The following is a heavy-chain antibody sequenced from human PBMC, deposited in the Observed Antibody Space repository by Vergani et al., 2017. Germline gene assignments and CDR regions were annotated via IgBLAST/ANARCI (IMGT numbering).Heavy chain of an antibody. V-gene: IGHV3-13*01. D-gene: IGHD2-2*01. Sequence: EVQLVESGGGLVQPGGSLRLSCAASGFTFSTYDMHWVRQATGKGLEWVSAIGTAGDTYYPGSVKGRFTISRDNAKNSLYLQMNSLRAEDTAVYYCARPPVAYCSSTSCYPDYWGQGTLVTVSS. CDR1: GFTFSTYD. CDR2: IGTAGDT. CDR3: ARPPVAYCSSTSCYPDY. J-gene: IGHJ4*02.